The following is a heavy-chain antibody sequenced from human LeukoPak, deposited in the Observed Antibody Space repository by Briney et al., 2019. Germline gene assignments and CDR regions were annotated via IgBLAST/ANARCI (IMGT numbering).Heavy chain of an antibody. CDR3: ARETSTAAQYYFDY. J-gene: IGHJ4*02. CDR1: GLTLSSYW. CDR2: IHRNGSIT. Sequence: GGSLRLSCAASGLTLSSYWMHWVRHAPGKGLVWVSRIHRNGSITNYADSVKGRFTISRDSAKNTLYLQMNSLRAEDTAVYYCARETSTAAQYYFDYWGQGTQVTVSS. D-gene: IGHD6-13*01. V-gene: IGHV3-74*01.